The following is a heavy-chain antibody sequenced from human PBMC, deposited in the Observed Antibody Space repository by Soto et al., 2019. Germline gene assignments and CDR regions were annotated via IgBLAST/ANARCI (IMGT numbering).Heavy chain of an antibody. D-gene: IGHD5-12*01. V-gene: IGHV3-23*01. Sequence: GGSLRLSCAASGFTFSSYAMSWVRQAPGKGLEWVSAISGSGGSTYYADSVKGRFTISRDNSKNTLYLQMNSLRAEDTAVYYCAKDHRSWAVDDYYGMDVWGQGTTVTVSS. CDR3: AKDHRSWAVDDYYGMDV. J-gene: IGHJ6*02. CDR2: ISGSGGST. CDR1: GFTFSSYA.